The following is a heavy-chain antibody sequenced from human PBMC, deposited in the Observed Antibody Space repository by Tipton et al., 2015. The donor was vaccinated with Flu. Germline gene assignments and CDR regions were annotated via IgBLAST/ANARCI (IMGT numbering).Heavy chain of an antibody. V-gene: IGHV3-23*01. Sequence: SLRLSCAASGFTFSSYGMHWVRQAPGKGLEWVSAISRGGDTSDHADSVRGRFTIYRDNFKNTVSLQMSSLRAEDTGTYYCAKGTTNLGDNWGPGTLVTVSS. CDR2: ISRGGDTS. J-gene: IGHJ4*02. D-gene: IGHD1-26*01. CDR1: GFTFSSYG. CDR3: AKGTTNLGDN.